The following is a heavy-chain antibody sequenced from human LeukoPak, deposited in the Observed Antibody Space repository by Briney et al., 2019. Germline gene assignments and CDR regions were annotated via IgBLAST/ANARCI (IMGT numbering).Heavy chain of an antibody. Sequence: PGGSLRLSCAASGFTFSSYAMHWVRQAPGKGLEWVAVISYDGSNKYYADSVKGRFTISRDNSKNTLYLQMNSLRAEDTAVYYCSIGWGTFDYWGQGTLVTVSS. J-gene: IGHJ4*02. V-gene: IGHV3-30*04. CDR3: SIGWGTFDY. D-gene: IGHD3-16*01. CDR2: ISYDGSNK. CDR1: GFTFSSYA.